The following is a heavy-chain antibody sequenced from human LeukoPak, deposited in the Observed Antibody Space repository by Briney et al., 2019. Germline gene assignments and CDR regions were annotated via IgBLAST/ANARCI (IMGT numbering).Heavy chain of an antibody. Sequence: ASVKVSCKSSGSTFTIYAIDWVRQAKGQGLGWMGWMNPNSGNKVYAQKFLGRVTMTRNTASCTASVAMRSLRSVDTSVYYGARGGLHYSERNASSGGNCFDPWGQGTLVTVSS. V-gene: IGHV1-8*01. CDR1: GSTFTIYA. CDR2: MNPNSGNK. CDR3: ARGGLHYSERNASSGGNCFDP. D-gene: IGHD3-16*01. J-gene: IGHJ5*02.